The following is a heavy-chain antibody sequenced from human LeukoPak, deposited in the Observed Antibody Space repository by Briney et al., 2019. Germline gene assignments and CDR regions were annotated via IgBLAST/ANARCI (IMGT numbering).Heavy chain of an antibody. Sequence: GESLKISCKGSGYSFANYWIGWVRQMPGKGLEWMGIIYPGDSDTRYSPSFQDQVTISADKSISTAYLQWSSLKASDSAMYYCVRVYGYYFDYWSQGTLVTVSS. CDR3: VRVYGYYFDY. D-gene: IGHD5-24*01. CDR2: IYPGDSDT. CDR1: GYSFANYW. J-gene: IGHJ4*02. V-gene: IGHV5-51*01.